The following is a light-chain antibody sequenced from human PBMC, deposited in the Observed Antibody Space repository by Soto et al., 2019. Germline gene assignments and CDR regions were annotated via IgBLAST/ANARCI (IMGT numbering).Light chain of an antibody. CDR1: QSVISY. J-gene: IGKJ5*01. CDR2: AAS. V-gene: IGKV1-39*01. CDR3: QQSYTTPIT. Sequence: DIQMTQSPSSLSASVGDRVTITCRASQSVISYLNWYQQKPGKALNLLVYAASSLQSGVPSRFTGSGSGTDFTLTISSLQPEDFATYFCQQSYTTPITFGQGTRLEIK.